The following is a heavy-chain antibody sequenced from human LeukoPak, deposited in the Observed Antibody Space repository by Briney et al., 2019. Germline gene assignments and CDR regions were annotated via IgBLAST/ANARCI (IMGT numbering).Heavy chain of an antibody. CDR1: GGSISSSSYY. D-gene: IGHD5-24*01. V-gene: IGHV4-39*01. Sequence: PSETLSLTCTVSGGSISSSSYYWGWIRQPPGKGLEWIGSIYYSGSTYYNPSLKSRVTISVDTSKNQFSLMLSSVTAADTAVYYCASWGDGYNSMADYFDYWGQGTLVTVSS. CDR2: IYYSGST. J-gene: IGHJ4*02. CDR3: ASWGDGYNSMADYFDY.